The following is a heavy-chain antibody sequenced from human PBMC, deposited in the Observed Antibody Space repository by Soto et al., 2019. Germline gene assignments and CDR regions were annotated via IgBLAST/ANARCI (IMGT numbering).Heavy chain of an antibody. CDR1: GFTFSNYW. Sequence: EVQLVESGGGLVQPGGSLRLSCAASGFTFSNYWMSWVRQAPGKGLEWVANINNGGNEKYNVDSVKGRFTISRDNAQNSLYLQMSNLRVEYTAIYYWVRERVGCVICSGTSCLDYWGQGTRVTVSS. D-gene: IGHD2-2*01. CDR3: VRERVGCVICSGTSCLDY. CDR2: INNGGNEK. V-gene: IGHV3-7*03. J-gene: IGHJ4*02.